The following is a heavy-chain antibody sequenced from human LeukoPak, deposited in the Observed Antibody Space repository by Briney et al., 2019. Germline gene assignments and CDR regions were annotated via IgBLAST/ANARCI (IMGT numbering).Heavy chain of an antibody. CDR2: ISSDGSTT. D-gene: IGHD6-19*01. CDR3: VRLADPGY. CDR1: GFTISSYW. V-gene: IGHV3-74*01. J-gene: IGHJ4*02. Sequence: GGSLRLSCAASGFTISSYWMHWVRQAPGKGRGWVARISSDGSTTTYADSAKGRFTISTDNAKNMVYLQMSSLRAEDTAVYHCVRLADPGYSGEGTLVTVSS.